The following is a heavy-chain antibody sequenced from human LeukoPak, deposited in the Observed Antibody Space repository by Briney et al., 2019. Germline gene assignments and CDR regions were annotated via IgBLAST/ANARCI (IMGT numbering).Heavy chain of an antibody. CDR1: GFTFSSYA. Sequence: GRSLRLSCAASGFTFSSYAMHWVRQAPGKGLEWVAVISYDGSNKYYADSVKGRFTISRDNSKNTLYLQMNSLRAEDTAVYYCARTYYYGSGSPSFFDCWGQGTLVTVSS. CDR2: ISYDGSNK. D-gene: IGHD3-10*01. V-gene: IGHV3-30*04. J-gene: IGHJ4*02. CDR3: ARTYYYGSGSPSFFDC.